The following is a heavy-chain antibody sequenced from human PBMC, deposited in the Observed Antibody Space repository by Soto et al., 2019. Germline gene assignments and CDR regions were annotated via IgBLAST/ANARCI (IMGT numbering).Heavy chain of an antibody. J-gene: IGHJ2*01. V-gene: IGHV3-48*02. Sequence: EVQLVESGGGLVQPGGSLRLSCAASGFTFSSYSMNWVRQAPGKGLEWVSYISSSSSTIYYADSVKGRFTISRDNAKNSLYLQMNSLRDEDTAVYYCARDYGGILGALSGSWYFDLWGRGTLVTVSS. D-gene: IGHD1-26*01. CDR3: ARDYGGILGALSGSWYFDL. CDR2: ISSSSSTI. CDR1: GFTFSSYS.